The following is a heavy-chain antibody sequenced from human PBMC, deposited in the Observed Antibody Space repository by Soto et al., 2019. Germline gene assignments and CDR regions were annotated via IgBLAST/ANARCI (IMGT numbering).Heavy chain of an antibody. CDR3: ARDAYYYDSSGYYDY. CDR2: ISSSSSYI. V-gene: IGHV3-21*01. D-gene: IGHD3-22*01. CDR1: GFTFSSYS. J-gene: IGHJ4*02. Sequence: VQLVESGGGVVQPGRSLRLSCAASGFTFSSYSMNWVRQAPGKGLEWVSSISSSSSYIYYADSVKGRFTISRDNAKNSLYLQMNSLRAEDTAVYYCARDAYYYDSSGYYDYWGQGTLVTVSS.